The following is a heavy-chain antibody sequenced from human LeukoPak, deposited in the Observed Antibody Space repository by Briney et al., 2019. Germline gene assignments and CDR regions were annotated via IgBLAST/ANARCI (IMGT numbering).Heavy chain of an antibody. CDR2: INPNGGST. D-gene: IGHD5-12*01. CDR3: ARESSGSYFDY. CDR1: XXTFTXYY. J-gene: IGHJ4*02. Sequence: ASXXTFTXYYMHWVRQAPGQGVEWMGIINPNGGSTSYAQQFQGRVTTTRDMSTSTVYMELSSLRSEDTAVYYCARESSGSYFDYWGQGTLVTVSS. V-gene: IGHV1-46*01.